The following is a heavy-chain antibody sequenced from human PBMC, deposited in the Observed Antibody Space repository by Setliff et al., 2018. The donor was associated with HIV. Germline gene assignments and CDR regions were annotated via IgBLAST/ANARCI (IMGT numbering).Heavy chain of an antibody. CDR1: GYTFTSYY. J-gene: IGHJ4*02. V-gene: IGHV1-46*01. Sequence: ASVKVSCKASGYTFTSYYMHRVRQAPGQGLEWMGIINPSGGSTSYAQKFQGRVTMTTDTSTSTSNMELRSLRSDDTAVYYCARTEAYNNYEDYWGQGTQVTVSS. D-gene: IGHD3-10*01. CDR3: ARTEAYNNYEDY. CDR2: INPSGGST.